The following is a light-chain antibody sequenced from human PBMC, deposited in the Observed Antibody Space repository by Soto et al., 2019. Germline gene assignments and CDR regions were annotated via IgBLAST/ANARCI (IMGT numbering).Light chain of an antibody. CDR2: EHN. CDR3: ESYDLTDVV. J-gene: IGLJ2*01. V-gene: IGLV6-57*04. CDR1: SGSIASNF. Sequence: NFMLIQPHSVSESPGKSVTISCTRNSGSIASNFVQWYQQRQGSAPTVVIYEHNQRPSGIPDRFAGYIDSSSNSAYLTLSALKTEDEADYYYESYDLTDVVFGGGTKLNVL.